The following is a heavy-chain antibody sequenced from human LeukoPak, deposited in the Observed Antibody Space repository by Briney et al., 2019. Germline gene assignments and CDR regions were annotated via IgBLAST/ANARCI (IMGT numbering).Heavy chain of an antibody. Sequence: GSSVKVSCKASGGTFSSYAISWVRQAPGQGLEWMGWINAGNGNTKYSQKFQGRVTITRDTSASTAYMELSSLRSEDTAVYYCARVALTVTTYYYYYGMDVWGQGTTVTVSS. CDR2: INAGNGNT. CDR3: ARVALTVTTYYYYYGMDV. J-gene: IGHJ6*02. V-gene: IGHV1-3*01. D-gene: IGHD4-11*01. CDR1: GGTFSSYA.